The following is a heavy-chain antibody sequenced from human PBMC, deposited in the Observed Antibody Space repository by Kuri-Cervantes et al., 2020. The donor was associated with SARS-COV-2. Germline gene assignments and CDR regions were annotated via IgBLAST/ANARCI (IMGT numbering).Heavy chain of an antibody. CDR1: GGSFSGYY. CDR3: ARGGRIAVAGILLPLYYYGMDV. CDR2: INHSGST. V-gene: IGHV4-34*01. Sequence: SEPLSLTCAVYGGSFSGYYWSWIRQPPGKGLEWIGEINHSGSTNYNPSLKSRVTISVDTSKNQFSLKLSSVTAADTAVYYCARGGRIAVAGILLPLYYYGMDVWGQGTTVTVSS. D-gene: IGHD6-19*01. J-gene: IGHJ6*02.